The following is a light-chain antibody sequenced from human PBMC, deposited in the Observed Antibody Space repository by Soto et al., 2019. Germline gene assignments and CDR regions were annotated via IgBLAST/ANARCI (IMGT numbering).Light chain of an antibody. J-gene: IGLJ2*01. Sequence: QSALIQPASVSGSPGQSITISCTGTSRDVGGSNYVSWYQHHPHRAPKLLIYEVSYRPSGVSSRFSGSKSGNTASLPISGVQAEDDADYYCSSYTSSNTLEVFGVGTKLTVL. V-gene: IGLV2-14*01. CDR3: SSYTSSNTLEV. CDR1: SRDVGGSNY. CDR2: EVS.